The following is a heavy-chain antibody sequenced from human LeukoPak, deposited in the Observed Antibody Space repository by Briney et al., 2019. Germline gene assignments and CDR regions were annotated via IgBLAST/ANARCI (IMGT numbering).Heavy chain of an antibody. J-gene: IGHJ6*02. CDR3: ARYPEGIGDASLYYYGMDV. CDR1: GFTFSSYS. D-gene: IGHD6-13*01. V-gene: IGHV3-21*01. Sequence: PGGSLRLSCAASGFTFSSYSMNWVRQAPGKGLEWVSSISSSSSYIYYADSVKGRFTISRDNAKNSLYLQMNSLRAEDTAVYYCARYPEGIGDASLYYYGMDVWGQGTTVTVSS. CDR2: ISSSSSYI.